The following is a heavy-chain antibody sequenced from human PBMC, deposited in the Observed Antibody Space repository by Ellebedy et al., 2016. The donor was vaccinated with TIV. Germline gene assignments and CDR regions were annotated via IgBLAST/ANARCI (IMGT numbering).Heavy chain of an antibody. CDR1: GGSISSSSYY. D-gene: IGHD1-26*01. J-gene: IGHJ5*02. CDR3: ARHGSRGLYWFDP. V-gene: IGHV4-61*05. CDR2: VYYSGST. Sequence: MPSETLSLTCTVSGGSISSSSYYWNWIRQPPGKGLEWIGYVYYSGSTNYNPSLKSRVTISVDTSKNQFSLKLSSVTAADTAVYYCARHGSRGLYWFDPWGQGTLVTVSS.